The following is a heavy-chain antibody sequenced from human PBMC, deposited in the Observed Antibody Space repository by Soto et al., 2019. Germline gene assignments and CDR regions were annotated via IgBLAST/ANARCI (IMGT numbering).Heavy chain of an antibody. CDR2: IRSKAFGGTT. Sequence: EVQLVESGGGLVKPGRSLRLSCTTSGFTFRDYAMSWFRQAPGKGLEWVSFIRSKAFGGTTDYAASVKGRFTSSRDDSKSIAYLQMTSLKTEDTAVYYCTRDYTHPAGYSYGNSYGMDVWGQGTTVTVSS. D-gene: IGHD5-18*01. J-gene: IGHJ6*02. V-gene: IGHV3-49*05. CDR3: TRDYTHPAGYSYGNSYGMDV. CDR1: GFTFRDYA.